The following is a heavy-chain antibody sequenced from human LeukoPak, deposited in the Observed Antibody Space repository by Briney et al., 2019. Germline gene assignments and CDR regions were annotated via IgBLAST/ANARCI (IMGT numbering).Heavy chain of an antibody. J-gene: IGHJ6*02. D-gene: IGHD3-9*01. CDR3: AGGGGVELRYFDWLFTLYGMDV. CDR2: INHSGST. V-gene: IGHV4-34*01. Sequence: SETLSLTCAVYGGSFSGYYWSWIRQPPGKGLEWIGEINHSGSTNYNPSLKSRVTISVDTSKNQFSLKLSSVTAADTAVYYCAGGGGVELRYFDWLFTLYGMDVWGQGTTVTVSS. CDR1: GGSFSGYY.